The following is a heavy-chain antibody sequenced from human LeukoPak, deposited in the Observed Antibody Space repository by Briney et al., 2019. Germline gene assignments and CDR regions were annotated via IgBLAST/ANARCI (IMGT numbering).Heavy chain of an antibody. CDR1: GYTFTSYG. CDR3: ARDLRRYDSSGYYYY. J-gene: IGHJ4*02. D-gene: IGHD3-22*01. V-gene: IGHV1-18*01. CDR2: ISAYNGNT. Sequence: ASVKVSCKASGYTFTSYGISWVRRAPGQGLEWMGWISAYNGNTNYAQKLQGRVTMTTDTSTSTAYMELRSLRSDDTAVYYCARDLRRYDSSGYYYYWGQGTLVTVSS.